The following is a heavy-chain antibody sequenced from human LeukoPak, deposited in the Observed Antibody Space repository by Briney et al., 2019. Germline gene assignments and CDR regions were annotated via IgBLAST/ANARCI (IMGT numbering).Heavy chain of an antibody. CDR3: ARAIEWYSSGLKVAAFDI. J-gene: IGHJ3*02. D-gene: IGHD6-19*01. Sequence: PGGSLRLSCAASGFTFSSYSMNWVRRAPGKGLEWVSSISSSSSYIYYADSVKGRFTISRDNAKNSLYLQMNSLRAEDTAVYYCARAIEWYSSGLKVAAFDIWGQGTMVTVSS. V-gene: IGHV3-21*01. CDR1: GFTFSSYS. CDR2: ISSSSSYI.